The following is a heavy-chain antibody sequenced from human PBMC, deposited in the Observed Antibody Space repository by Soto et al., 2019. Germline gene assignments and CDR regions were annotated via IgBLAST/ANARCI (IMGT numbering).Heavy chain of an antibody. CDR1: GYTFTGHY. CDR3: GRGRSGQIVVFY. J-gene: IGHJ4*02. D-gene: IGHD1-26*01. Sequence: ASVKVSCKASGYTFTGHYIHWVRQAPEQGPEWMGEIGPESGATRYAQKFQGRVTMTRDMSITTVYMELNNLSPDDTAVYYCGRGRSGQIVVFYWGQGTTVTVYS. V-gene: IGHV1-2*02. CDR2: IGPESGAT.